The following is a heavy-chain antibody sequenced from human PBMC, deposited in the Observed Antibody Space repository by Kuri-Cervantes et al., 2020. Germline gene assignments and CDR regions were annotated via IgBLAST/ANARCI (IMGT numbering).Heavy chain of an antibody. CDR1: GYTFTGYY. D-gene: IGHD3-3*01. CDR2: INPSGGST. Sequence: ASVKVSCKASGYTFTGYYIHWVRQAPGQVLEWMGIINPSGGSTNYAQKFQGRVTMTRDTSTSTVYMELSSLRSEDTAVYYCARGEDLLRFLECYQNWGQGTLVTVSS. V-gene: IGHV1-46*01. J-gene: IGHJ4*02. CDR3: ARGEDLLRFLECYQN.